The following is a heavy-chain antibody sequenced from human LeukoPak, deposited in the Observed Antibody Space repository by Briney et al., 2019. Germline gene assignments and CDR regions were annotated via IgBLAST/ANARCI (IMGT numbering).Heavy chain of an antibody. CDR2: ISGSGGST. Sequence: GGSLRLSCVASGFTVSSNYMSWVRQAPGKGLEWVSAISGSGGSTYYADSVKGRFTISRDNSKNTLYLQMNSLRAEDTAVYYCARVVNYYDSSGYYLYYYYYMDVWGKGTTVTISS. J-gene: IGHJ6*03. CDR1: GFTVSSNY. CDR3: ARVVNYYDSSGYYLYYYYYMDV. V-gene: IGHV3-23*01. D-gene: IGHD3-22*01.